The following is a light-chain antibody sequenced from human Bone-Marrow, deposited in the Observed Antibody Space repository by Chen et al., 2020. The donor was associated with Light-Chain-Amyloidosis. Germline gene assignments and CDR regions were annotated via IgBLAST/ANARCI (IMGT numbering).Light chain of an antibody. CDR3: QSYQGSSQGV. V-gene: IGLV6-57*01. CDR1: SGSIATNY. Sequence: FMLTQPHSVSESPGKTVIISCTRSSGSIATNYVQWYHQPPGSSPTTVIYEDDQRPSGVPDRFSGSIDRSSNSASLTISGLKTEDEADYYCQSYQGSSQGVFGGGTKLTVL. J-gene: IGLJ3*02. CDR2: EDD.